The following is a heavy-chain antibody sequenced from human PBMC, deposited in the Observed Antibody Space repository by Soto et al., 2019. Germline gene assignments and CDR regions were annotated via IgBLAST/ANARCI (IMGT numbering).Heavy chain of an antibody. V-gene: IGHV3-33*01. Sequence: GGSLRLSCAASGFTFSSYGMHWVRQAPGKGLEWVAVIWYDGSNKYYADSVKGRFTISRDNSKNTLYLQMNSLRAEDTAVYYCARDGVGIAAPSGMDVWGQGTTVTVSS. J-gene: IGHJ6*02. CDR1: GFTFSSYG. CDR2: IWYDGSNK. CDR3: ARDGVGIAAPSGMDV. D-gene: IGHD6-13*01.